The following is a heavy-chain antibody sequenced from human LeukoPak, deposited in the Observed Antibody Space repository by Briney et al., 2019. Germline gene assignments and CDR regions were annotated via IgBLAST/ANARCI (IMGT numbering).Heavy chain of an antibody. V-gene: IGHV3-23*01. J-gene: IGHJ5*02. CDR3: AKDEGATGWFGSPGNWFDP. D-gene: IGHD3-10*01. CDR2: ISGSGGST. Sequence: GGSLRLSCAASGFSFSSYAMSWVRQAPGKGLKWVSAISGSGGSTYYADSVKGRFTISRDNSKNTLYLQMNSLRAEDTAVYYCAKDEGATGWFGSPGNWFDPWGQGTLVTVSS. CDR1: GFSFSSYA.